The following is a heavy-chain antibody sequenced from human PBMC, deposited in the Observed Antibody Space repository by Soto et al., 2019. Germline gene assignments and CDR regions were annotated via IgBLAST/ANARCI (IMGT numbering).Heavy chain of an antibody. Sequence: PSETLSLTCTVSGGSISSYYWSWIRQPPGKGLEWIGYIYYSGSTNYNPSLKSRVTISVDTSKNQFSLSLSSVTAADTAVYYCARGATRIQLWPFDYWGQGTLVTVSS. V-gene: IGHV4-59*12. CDR1: GGSISSYY. D-gene: IGHD5-18*01. J-gene: IGHJ4*02. CDR3: ARGATRIQLWPFDY. CDR2: IYYSGST.